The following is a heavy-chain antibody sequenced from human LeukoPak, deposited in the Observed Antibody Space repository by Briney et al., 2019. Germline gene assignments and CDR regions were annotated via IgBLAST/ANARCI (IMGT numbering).Heavy chain of an antibody. V-gene: IGHV4-59*08. CDR2: IYYSGST. CDR1: GGSISSYY. D-gene: IGHD2-15*01. CDR3: ARHEYCSGGSCYFDY. J-gene: IGHJ4*02. Sequence: SETLSLTCTVSGGSISSYYWSWIRQPPGKGLEWIGYIYYSGSTNYNPSLKSRVTISVDTSKNQFSLKLSSVTAADTAVYYCARHEYCSGGSCYFDYWGQGTLVTVSS.